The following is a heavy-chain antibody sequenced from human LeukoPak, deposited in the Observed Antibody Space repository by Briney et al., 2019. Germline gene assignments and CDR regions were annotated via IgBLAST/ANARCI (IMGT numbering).Heavy chain of an antibody. Sequence: SETLSLTCTVSGGSISSYYWSWIRQPPGKGLEWIGYIYYSGSTNYNPSLKSRVTISVDTSKNQFSLKLSSVTAADTAVYYCARGAYIVGATGHYYYYMDVWGKGTTVTISS. V-gene: IGHV4-59*01. CDR2: IYYSGST. CDR1: GGSISSYY. CDR3: ARGAYIVGATGHYYYYMDV. D-gene: IGHD1-26*01. J-gene: IGHJ6*03.